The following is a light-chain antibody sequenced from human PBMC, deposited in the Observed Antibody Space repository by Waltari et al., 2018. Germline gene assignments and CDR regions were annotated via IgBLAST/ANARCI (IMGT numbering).Light chain of an antibody. CDR2: SAS. Sequence: EIVITQSPATLSVSLGERATLSCRASQSVGSNYLAWSQQTPGQAPRLLISSASTRATGVPARFSGSGSGTEFTLTISSLQSEDFAMYYCQQYNNWPWTFGQGTKVEI. CDR3: QQYNNWPWT. CDR1: QSVGSN. V-gene: IGKV3-15*01. J-gene: IGKJ1*01.